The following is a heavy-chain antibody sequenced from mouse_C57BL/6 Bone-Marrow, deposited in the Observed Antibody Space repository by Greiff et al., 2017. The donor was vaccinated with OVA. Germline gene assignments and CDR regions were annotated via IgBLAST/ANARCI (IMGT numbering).Heavy chain of an antibody. V-gene: IGHV1-19*01. CDR2: INPYNGGT. CDR1: GYTFTDYY. Sequence: VQLQQSGPVLVKPGASVKMSCKASGYTFTDYYMNWVKQSHGKSLEWIGVINPYNGGTSYNQKFKGKATLTVDKSSSTAYMELNSLTSEDSAVYYCARGGITGKAWFAYWGQGTLVTVSA. CDR3: ARGGITGKAWFAY. D-gene: IGHD4-1*01. J-gene: IGHJ3*01.